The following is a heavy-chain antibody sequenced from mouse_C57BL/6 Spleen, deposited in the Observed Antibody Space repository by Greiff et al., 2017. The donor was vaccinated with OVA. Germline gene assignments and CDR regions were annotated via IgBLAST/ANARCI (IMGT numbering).Heavy chain of an antibody. J-gene: IGHJ4*01. D-gene: IGHD2-3*01. CDR3: ARADGQTAMDY. V-gene: IGHV1-80*01. CDR1: GYAFSSYW. CDR2: IYPGDGDT. Sequence: QVQLKQSGAELVKPGASVKISCKASGYAFSSYWMNWVKQRPGKGLEWIGQIYPGDGDTNYNGKFKGKATLTADKSSSTAYMQLSSLTSEDSAVYFGARADGQTAMDYWGQGTSVTVSS.